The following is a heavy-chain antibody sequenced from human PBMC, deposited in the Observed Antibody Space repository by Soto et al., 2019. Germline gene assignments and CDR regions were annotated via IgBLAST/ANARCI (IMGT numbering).Heavy chain of an antibody. Sequence: KPSGTLSLTCTVSGGSISSYYWSWIRQPAGKGLEWIGRIYTSGSTNYTTSLKSRVTMSVDTSKNQFSLKLSSVTAADTAAYYCARDQRWRNYYYYGMYVWGQGTTVTVSS. J-gene: IGHJ6*02. D-gene: IGHD6-25*01. CDR1: GGSISSYY. CDR3: ARDQRWRNYYYYGMYV. V-gene: IGHV4-4*07. CDR2: IYTSGST.